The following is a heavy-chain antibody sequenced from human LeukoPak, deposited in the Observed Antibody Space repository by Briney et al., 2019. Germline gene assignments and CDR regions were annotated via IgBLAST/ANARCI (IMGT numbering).Heavy chain of an antibody. CDR1: GYTFTSYG. V-gene: IGHV1-18*01. CDR3: ARSYYDFWSGYSNWFDP. J-gene: IGHJ5*02. Sequence: GAPVKVSCKASGYTFTSYGISWVRQAPGQGLEWMGWISAYNGNTNYAQKLQGRVTMTTDTSTSTAYMELRSLRSDDTAVYYCARSYYDFWSGYSNWFDPWGQGTLVTVSS. CDR2: ISAYNGNT. D-gene: IGHD3-3*01.